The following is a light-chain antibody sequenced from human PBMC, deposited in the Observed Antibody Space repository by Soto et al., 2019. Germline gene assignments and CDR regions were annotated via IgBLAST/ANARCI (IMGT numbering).Light chain of an antibody. CDR2: GAS. J-gene: IGKJ4*01. CDR1: QSVSSN. V-gene: IGKV3D-15*01. CDR3: HQYGVSLLT. Sequence: EIVMTQSPATLSVSPVERATLSCMASQSVSSNLAWYQQKPGQAPRLLIYGASTRATGIPDRLSGSGSGTDFTLTISRLEPEDFAVYYCHQYGVSLLTFGGGTKVDIK.